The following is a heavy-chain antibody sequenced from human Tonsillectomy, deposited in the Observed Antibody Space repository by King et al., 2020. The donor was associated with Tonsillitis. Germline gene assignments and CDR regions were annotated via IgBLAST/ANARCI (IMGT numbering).Heavy chain of an antibody. Sequence: ESGGGLVKPGGSLRLSCATSGFTFANAWMAWVRQAPGQGLEWVGRIRSKTDAGTADYSAPVRGRFTMSRDDSDNTLYLQMNSLKTEDTAVYYCTTGQLTLFDYWGQGTLVTVSS. J-gene: IGHJ4*02. CDR1: GFTFANAW. D-gene: IGHD3-9*01. V-gene: IGHV3-15*01. CDR2: IRSKTDAGTA. CDR3: TTGQLTLFDY.